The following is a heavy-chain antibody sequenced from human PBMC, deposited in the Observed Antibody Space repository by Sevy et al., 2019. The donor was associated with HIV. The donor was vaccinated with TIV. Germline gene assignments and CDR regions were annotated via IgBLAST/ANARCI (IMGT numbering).Heavy chain of an antibody. D-gene: IGHD3-3*02. Sequence: ASVKVSCKASGYTFTSYGISWVRQAPGQGLEWMGWISAYNGNTNYAQKLQGRVTMTTDTSTSTAYMELRSLRSDDTAVYYCVRDSIFGVVTLYYYGMDVWGQGTTVTVSS. CDR1: GYTFTSYG. V-gene: IGHV1-18*01. J-gene: IGHJ6*02. CDR3: VRDSIFGVVTLYYYGMDV. CDR2: ISAYNGNT.